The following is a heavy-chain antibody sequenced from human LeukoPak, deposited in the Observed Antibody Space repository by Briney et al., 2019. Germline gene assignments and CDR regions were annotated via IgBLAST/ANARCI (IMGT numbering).Heavy chain of an antibody. Sequence: SVTVSCKASGGTFSSYAISWVRQAPGQGLERMGGIIPIFGTANYAQKFQGRVTITADESTSTAYMELSSLRSEDTAVYYCARGERELLSMNYFDYWGQGTLVTVSS. CDR3: ARGERELLSMNYFDY. J-gene: IGHJ4*02. CDR1: GGTFSSYA. D-gene: IGHD1-26*01. CDR2: IIPIFGTA. V-gene: IGHV1-69*13.